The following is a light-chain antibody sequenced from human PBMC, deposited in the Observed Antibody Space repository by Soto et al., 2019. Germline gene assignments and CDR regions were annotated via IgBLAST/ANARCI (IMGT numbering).Light chain of an antibody. CDR3: QHADSFPLIT. J-gene: IGKJ5*01. CDR1: QSVSTH. Sequence: EIVLTQSPATLSLSPGERATLSCRASQSVSTHLAWYQQKPGQAPRLLVYDASTRATGIPDRFSGSGSGTDFALTISSLEPEDFATYYCQHADSFPLITFGQGTRLDIK. CDR2: DAS. V-gene: IGKV3-11*01.